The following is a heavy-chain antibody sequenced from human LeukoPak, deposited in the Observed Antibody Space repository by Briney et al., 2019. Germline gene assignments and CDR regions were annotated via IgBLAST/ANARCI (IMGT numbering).Heavy chain of an antibody. CDR2: IYSGGST. CDR3: ARDLKSRTDAAGPYFDY. Sequence: GGSLRLSCAASGFTVSSNYMSWVRQAPGKGLEWVSLIYSGGSTYYADSVKGRFTISRDNSKNTLYLQMNSLRAEDTAVYYCARDLKSRTDAAGPYFDYWGQGTLVTVSS. CDR1: GFTVSSNY. V-gene: IGHV3-53*01. J-gene: IGHJ4*02. D-gene: IGHD6-13*01.